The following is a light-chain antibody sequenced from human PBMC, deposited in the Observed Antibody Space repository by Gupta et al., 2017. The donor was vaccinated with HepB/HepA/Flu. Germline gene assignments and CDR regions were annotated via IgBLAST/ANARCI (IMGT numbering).Light chain of an antibody. J-gene: IGKJ4*01. CDR3: QQYSSSPLT. CDR1: QSVLYSSNNKNY. Sequence: IVLTQSPDSLAASLGEGATLNCKSSQSVLYSSNNKNYLAWYQQKPGQPPKLLMYWASTRESGVPDRFSGSGSGTDFTLTISSLQAEDLAVYYCQQYSSSPLTFGGGTEVEIK. CDR2: WAS. V-gene: IGKV4-1*01.